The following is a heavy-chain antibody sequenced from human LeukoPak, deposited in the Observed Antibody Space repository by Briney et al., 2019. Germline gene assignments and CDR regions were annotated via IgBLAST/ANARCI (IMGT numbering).Heavy chain of an antibody. J-gene: IGHJ6*03. CDR1: GGSFSAFY. CDR3: ARVGGAHYNYYYYYMDV. V-gene: IGHV4-34*01. Sequence: PSETLSLTCAVDGGSFSAFYWIWIRQPPGKGLEWIGEINHSGTTTYNPSLKSRVSISVDTSKNQFSLRLRSVTAADTAVYYCARVGGAHYNYYYYYMDVWGKGTTVTVSS. CDR2: INHSGTT. D-gene: IGHD3-16*01.